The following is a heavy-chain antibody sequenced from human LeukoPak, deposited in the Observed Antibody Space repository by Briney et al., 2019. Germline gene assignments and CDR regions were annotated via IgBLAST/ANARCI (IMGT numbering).Heavy chain of an antibody. Sequence: GGSLRLSCAASGFTFSSYAMHWVRQAPGKGLEWVAVIWYDGSNKYYADSVKGRFTISRDNSKNTLYLQMNSLRAEDTAVYYCARNSDYDSSGYVGYWGQGTLVTVSS. CDR1: GFTFSSYA. J-gene: IGHJ4*02. V-gene: IGHV3-33*08. CDR3: ARNSDYDSSGYVGY. D-gene: IGHD3-22*01. CDR2: IWYDGSNK.